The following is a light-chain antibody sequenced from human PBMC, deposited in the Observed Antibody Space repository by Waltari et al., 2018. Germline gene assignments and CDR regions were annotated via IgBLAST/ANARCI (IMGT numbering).Light chain of an antibody. Sequence: QSALTQPPPASGSPAQSVTISRTGTSSDIGTYNYVSWYQQRPGEVPKLLIYDVTKRPSGVPDRFSGSKSGNTASLTVSGLQVEDEGHYYCTSYAGSSDFVMFGGGTKLTVL. J-gene: IGLJ3*02. CDR3: TSYAGSSDFVM. CDR1: SSDIGTYNY. V-gene: IGLV2-8*01. CDR2: DVT.